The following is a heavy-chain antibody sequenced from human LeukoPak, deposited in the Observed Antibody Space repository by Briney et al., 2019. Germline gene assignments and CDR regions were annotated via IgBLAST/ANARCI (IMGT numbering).Heavy chain of an antibody. CDR1: RFAFSSYG. CDR3: ARDRVYYGSGSPNWLDP. V-gene: IGHV3-30*03. Sequence: PGGSLRLSCAASRFAFSSYGMHWVRQAPGNGLEWVALISYDGSSKYYTDSVKGRFTISRDNSKNTLYLQMNSLRAEDTAVYYCARDRVYYGSGSPNWLDPWGQGTLVTVSS. J-gene: IGHJ5*02. CDR2: ISYDGSSK. D-gene: IGHD3-10*01.